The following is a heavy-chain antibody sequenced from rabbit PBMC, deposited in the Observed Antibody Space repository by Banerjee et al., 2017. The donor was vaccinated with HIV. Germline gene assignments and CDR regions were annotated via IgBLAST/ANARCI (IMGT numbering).Heavy chain of an antibody. V-gene: IGHV1S45*01. D-gene: IGHD1-1*01. CDR3: ARSRNGTSSSWHL. CDR1: GFSFSDNYG. CDR2: IDVSKSGST. Sequence: QEQLEESGGDLVKPEGSLTLTCTASGFSFSDNYGICWVRQAPGRGLEWIACIDVSKSGSTYYASWARGRFTISKSSWTAVTLLMTSLTAAATATYCCARSRNGTSSSWHLWGPGTLVTVS. J-gene: IGHJ4*01.